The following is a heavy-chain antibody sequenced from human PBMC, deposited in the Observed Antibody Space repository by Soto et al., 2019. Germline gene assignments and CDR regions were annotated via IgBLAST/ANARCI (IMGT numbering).Heavy chain of an antibody. CDR2: ISYDGREI. J-gene: IGHJ4*02. CDR3: ASDPLAVTGSFVDY. D-gene: IGHD3-9*01. Sequence: GGSLRLSCAASGLTFNIFAFHWVRQAPGKGLEWLSVISYDGREIHYSESVKGRFTISRDSSTNTVYLQMNSLRNEDTAVHYCASDPLAVTGSFVDYWGQGTLVTVSS. V-gene: IGHV3-30-3*01. CDR1: GLTFNIFA.